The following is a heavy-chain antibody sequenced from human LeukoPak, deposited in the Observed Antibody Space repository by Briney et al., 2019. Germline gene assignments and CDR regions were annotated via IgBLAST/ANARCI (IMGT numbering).Heavy chain of an antibody. CDR2: ISYDGSNK. V-gene: IGHV3-30*03. Sequence: GSLRLSCAASGFTFSSYGMHWVRQAPGKGLEWVAVISYDGSNKYYADSVKGRFTISRDNSKNTLYLQMNSLRAEDTAVYYCARAPSKYDFWSGYHYYYMDVWGKGTTVTVSS. D-gene: IGHD3-3*01. J-gene: IGHJ6*03. CDR1: GFTFSSYG. CDR3: ARAPSKYDFWSGYHYYYMDV.